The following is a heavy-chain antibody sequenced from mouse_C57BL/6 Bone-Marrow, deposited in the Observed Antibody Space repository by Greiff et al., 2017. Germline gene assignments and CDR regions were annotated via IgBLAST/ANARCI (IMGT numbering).Heavy chain of an antibody. CDR3: ARPIITTVVPFAY. V-gene: IGHV8-8*01. D-gene: IGHD1-1*01. CDR2: IWWDDDK. J-gene: IGHJ3*01. Sequence: QVQLKESGPGILQPSQTLSLPCSFSGFSLRTFGMGVCWIRQPSGKGLEWLAHIWWDDDKYYNPALKSRLTISKDTSKNQVFLKIANVDTADTATYYCARPIITTVVPFAYWGQGTLVTVSA. CDR1: GFSLRTFGMG.